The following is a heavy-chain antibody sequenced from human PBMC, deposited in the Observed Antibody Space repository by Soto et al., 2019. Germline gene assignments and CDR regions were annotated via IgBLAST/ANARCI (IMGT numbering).Heavy chain of an antibody. J-gene: IGHJ2*01. D-gene: IGHD3-16*01. CDR2: ISYDGSNK. CDR1: GFTFSSYA. CDR3: ARDAEARYGYCDL. Sequence: QVQLVESGGGVVQPGRSLRLSCAASGFTFSSYAMHWVRQAPGKGLEWVAVISYDGSNKYYADSVKGRFTISRDNSKNTLYLQMNSLRAEDTAVYYCARDAEARYGYCDLWGRGTLVTVSS. V-gene: IGHV3-30-3*01.